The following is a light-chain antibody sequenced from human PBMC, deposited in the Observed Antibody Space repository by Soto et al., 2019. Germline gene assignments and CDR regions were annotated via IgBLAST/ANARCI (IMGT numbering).Light chain of an antibody. CDR1: SSDVGAYNY. CDR3: TSYAGSNIWV. J-gene: IGLJ3*02. V-gene: IGLV2-8*01. CDR2: EVS. Sequence: QSALTQPPSASGSPGQSVTISCTGTSSDVGAYNYVSWYQQYPGKAPKLMIYEVSKRPSGVPDRFSCSKSGKTASLTVSGLQPEDEADYYCTSYAGSNIWVFGGGTKLTVL.